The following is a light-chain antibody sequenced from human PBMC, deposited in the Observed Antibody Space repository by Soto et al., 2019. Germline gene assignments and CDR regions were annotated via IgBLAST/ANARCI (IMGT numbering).Light chain of an antibody. J-gene: IGKJ1*01. CDR3: QQYFSTPQT. Sequence: DIVVTQSRAYMAVFLGERATINCKSSQSVLSGSNNKNYLAWYQQKPGQPPNLLIYWASTRESGVPDRFSGSGSGTDFTLTISSLQAEDVAVYYCQQYFSTPQTFGQGTKVDI. CDR1: QSVLSGSNNKNY. CDR2: WAS. V-gene: IGKV4-1*01.